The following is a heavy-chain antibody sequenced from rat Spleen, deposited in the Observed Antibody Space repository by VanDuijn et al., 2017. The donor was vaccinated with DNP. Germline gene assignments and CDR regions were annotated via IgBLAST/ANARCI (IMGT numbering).Heavy chain of an antibody. J-gene: IGHJ2*01. CDR2: TSYDGGST. CDR1: GFTFSDYH. D-gene: IGHD1-11*01. Sequence: EVQLVESGGGLVQPGGSLKLSCAASGFTFSDYHMVWVRQTPTKGLEWVAATSYDGGSTYYRDSVKGRFTISRDNAKNTLYLQMNSLRSEDTATYYCARLDYGSDYWGQGVMVTVSS. CDR3: ARLDYGSDY. V-gene: IGHV5-7*01.